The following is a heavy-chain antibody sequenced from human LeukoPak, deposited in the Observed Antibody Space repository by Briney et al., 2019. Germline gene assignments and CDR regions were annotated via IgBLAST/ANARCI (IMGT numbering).Heavy chain of an antibody. CDR2: IYSGGST. Sequence: GGSLRLSCAASGFTVSSNYMSWVRQAPGKGLEWVSVIYSGGSTYYADSVKGRFTISRDNSKNTLYLQMNSLRAEDTAVYYCASSVAGTFSWFDPWGQGTLVTVSS. CDR1: GFTVSSNY. J-gene: IGHJ5*02. V-gene: IGHV3-53*05. CDR3: ASSVAGTFSWFDP. D-gene: IGHD6-19*01.